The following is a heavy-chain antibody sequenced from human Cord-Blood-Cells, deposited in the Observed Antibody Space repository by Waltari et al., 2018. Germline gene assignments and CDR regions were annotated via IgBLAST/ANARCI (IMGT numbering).Heavy chain of an antibody. CDR3: XRGTHXXXXP. Sequence: QVQLVQSGAEVKKPGASVKVSCKASGYTFTSYDINWVRQATGQGLEWIGWRXPNSXXTGYAXXFQGGVTITRNTSXSXAYMELSSLXSEXXXXXYXXRGTHXXXXPXGXXXXXTVXS. CDR1: GYTFTSYD. V-gene: IGHV1-8*03. J-gene: IGHJ5*02. CDR2: RXPNSXXT.